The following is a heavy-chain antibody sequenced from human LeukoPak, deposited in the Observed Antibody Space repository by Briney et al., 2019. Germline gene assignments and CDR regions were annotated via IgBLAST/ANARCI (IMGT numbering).Heavy chain of an antibody. D-gene: IGHD5-18*01. J-gene: IGHJ4*02. CDR2: IKQDGSEK. V-gene: IGHV3-7*01. CDR1: GFTFSSYW. Sequence: GGSLRLSCAASGFTFSSYWMRWVRQATGKGLEWVANIKQDGSEKYYVDSVKGRFTISRDNAKNSLYLQMNSLRAEDTAMYYCARDFGGYSYGYYFDYWGQGTLVTVSS. CDR3: ARDFGGYSYGYYFDY.